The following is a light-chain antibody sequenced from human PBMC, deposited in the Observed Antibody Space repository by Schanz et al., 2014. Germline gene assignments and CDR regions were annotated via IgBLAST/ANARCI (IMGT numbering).Light chain of an antibody. CDR3: AAWDDSLSGVV. CDR2: SNN. V-gene: IGLV1-47*02. Sequence: QSVLTQSPSASGTPGQRVTISCSGSSSNIGSNSVNWYHQIPGTAPKLLIYSNNQWPSGVPDRFSGSKSGTSASLAISGLRSEDEADYYCAAWDDSLSGVVFGGGTKLTVL. CDR1: SSNIGSNS. J-gene: IGLJ3*02.